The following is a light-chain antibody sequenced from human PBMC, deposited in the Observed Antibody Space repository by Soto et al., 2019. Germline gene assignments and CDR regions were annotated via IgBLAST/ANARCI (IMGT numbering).Light chain of an antibody. V-gene: IGKV3-20*01. CDR2: GAS. CDR3: QHYAGGSRIT. J-gene: IGKJ5*01. CDR1: QSVSNY. Sequence: EIVLTQSPATLSLSPGERATLSCRASQSVSNYLAWYQQKPGQAPRLLISGASSRATGIPDRFSGSGSGTDFTLTISRLEPEDFALYYCQHYAGGSRITFGQGTRLEIK.